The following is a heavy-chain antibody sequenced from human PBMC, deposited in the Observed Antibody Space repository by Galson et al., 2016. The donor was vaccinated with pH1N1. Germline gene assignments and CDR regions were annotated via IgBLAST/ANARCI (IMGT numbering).Heavy chain of an antibody. D-gene: IGHD5-12*01. Sequence: SLRLSCAASGFTFSSWHMDWVRQAPGEGLEWISFITYTSATIYYADHVKGRFTVSRDNAKNSPYLQMNSLRAEDTAVYYCARPGNYDVDRRGAFDLWGQGTMVTVSP. CDR1: GFTFSSWH. J-gene: IGHJ3*01. V-gene: IGHV3-48*04. CDR3: ARPGNYDVDRRGAFDL. CDR2: ITYTSATI.